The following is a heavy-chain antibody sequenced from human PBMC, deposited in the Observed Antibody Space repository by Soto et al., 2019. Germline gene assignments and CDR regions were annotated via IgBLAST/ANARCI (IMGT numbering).Heavy chain of an antibody. CDR2: IYHSGSSI. V-gene: IGHV4-39*01. CDR3: LIHIYCSKTICYAGGQWFDP. D-gene: IGHD2-2*01. Sequence: PSETLSLTCTVSGGSVSSSPSYWGWIRQPPGKGLEWIGTIYHSGSSIYYNSSLKSRATISVDTSKNQLSLNLSSVTAADTAVYYCLIHIYCSKTICYAGGQWFDPWGQGTLVTVSS. CDR1: GGSVSSSPSY. J-gene: IGHJ5*02.